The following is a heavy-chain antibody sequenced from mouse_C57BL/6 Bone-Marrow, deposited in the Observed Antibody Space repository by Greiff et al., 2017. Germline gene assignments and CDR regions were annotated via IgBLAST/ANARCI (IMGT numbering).Heavy chain of an antibody. CDR1: GFNLKDDY. D-gene: IGHD1-1*02. Sequence: EVQLQQSGAELVRPGASVTLSCTASGFNLKDDYMHWVKQRPEPGLEWIGWIDPENGATEYASKFQGKATITADTSSHTAYLQLSSLTSEDTAVYYCTTWWFPWFAYWGQGTLVTVSA. J-gene: IGHJ3*01. CDR2: IDPENGAT. CDR3: TTWWFPWFAY. V-gene: IGHV14-4*01.